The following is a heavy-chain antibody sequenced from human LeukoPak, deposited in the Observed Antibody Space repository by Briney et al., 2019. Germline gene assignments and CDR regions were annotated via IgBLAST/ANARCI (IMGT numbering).Heavy chain of an antibody. CDR1: GFTFSGYV. J-gene: IGHJ4*02. CDR3: ARAGGWQWLVYYFDY. D-gene: IGHD6-19*01. Sequence: PGGSLRLSCAASGFTFSGYVMTWVRQPPGKGLQWVADISGSGGSTYYADSVKGRFSISRDNSKNMLYLQLDSLRAEDTAVYYCARAGGWQWLVYYFDYWGQGTLVTVSS. V-gene: IGHV3-23*01. CDR2: ISGSGGST.